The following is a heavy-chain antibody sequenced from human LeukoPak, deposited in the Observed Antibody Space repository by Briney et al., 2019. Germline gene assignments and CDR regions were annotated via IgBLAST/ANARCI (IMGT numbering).Heavy chain of an antibody. CDR1: GGSISSYY. CDR3: ARDLLSTAGYFDY. D-gene: IGHD6-19*01. CDR2: IYYSGST. Sequence: SETLSLTCTVSGGSISSYYWSWIRQPSGKGLEWIGYIYYSGSTNYNPSLKSRVTISVDTSQNQFSLMLSSVTAADTAVYYCARDLLSTAGYFDYWGQGTLVTVSS. V-gene: IGHV4-59*01. J-gene: IGHJ4*02.